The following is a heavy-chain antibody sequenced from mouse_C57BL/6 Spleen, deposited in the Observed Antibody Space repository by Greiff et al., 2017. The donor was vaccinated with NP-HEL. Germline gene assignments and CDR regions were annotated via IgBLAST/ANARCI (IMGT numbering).Heavy chain of an antibody. CDR1: GYTFTDYE. V-gene: IGHV1-15*01. J-gene: IGHJ4*01. Sequence: QVQLQQSGAELVRPGASVTLSCKASGYTFTDYEMHWVKQTPVQGLEWIGAIDTETGGTAYNQKFKGKAILTADKSSSTAYMELRSLTSEDSAVYYCTREYYYGSSSYAMDYWGPGTSVTVSS. CDR3: TREYYYGSSSYAMDY. CDR2: IDTETGGT. D-gene: IGHD1-1*01.